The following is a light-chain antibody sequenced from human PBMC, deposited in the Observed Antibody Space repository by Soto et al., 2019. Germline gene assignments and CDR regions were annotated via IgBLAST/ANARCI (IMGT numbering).Light chain of an antibody. Sequence: DIQMTQSPSSLSASVGDRVTISCQASHDISIYLTWYQQKPGEAPKVLIYDASTLETGVQSRFSGSRSGTYLNFTISSLQPEDIATYHCQQYENLPYTFGQGTKLEIK. CDR3: QQYENLPYT. CDR1: HDISIY. V-gene: IGKV1-33*01. CDR2: DAS. J-gene: IGKJ2*01.